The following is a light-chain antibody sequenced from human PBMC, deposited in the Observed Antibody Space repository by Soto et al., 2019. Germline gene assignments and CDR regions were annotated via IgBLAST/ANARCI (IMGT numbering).Light chain of an antibody. V-gene: IGKV1-39*01. CDR3: QQSDSTPHT. J-gene: IGKJ2*01. CDR2: AAS. Sequence: DIQMTQSPSSLSASVGDRVTITCRASQSISSYLNWYQQKPGKAPKLLIYAASSLQSGVPSRFSGSGSGTDFTLTISSLQPEDFATYYCQQSDSTPHTFGHGNKLEIK. CDR1: QSISSY.